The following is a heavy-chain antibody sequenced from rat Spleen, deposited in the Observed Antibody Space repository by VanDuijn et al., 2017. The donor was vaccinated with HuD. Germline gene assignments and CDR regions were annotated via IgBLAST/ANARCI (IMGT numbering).Heavy chain of an antibody. D-gene: IGHD1-6*01. CDR2: ISSGGGNT. CDR3: ARQGYSTNYYYYFDY. V-gene: IGHV5-25*01. J-gene: IGHJ2*01. CDR1: GFTFSDYA. Sequence: EVQLVESGGGLVQPGRSLKLSCTASGFTFSDYAMSWVRQAPKKGLEWVAFISSGGGNTYYPDSVKGRFTISRDNAKSTLYLQMDSLRSEDTASYYCARQGYSTNYYYYFDYWGQGVMVTVSS.